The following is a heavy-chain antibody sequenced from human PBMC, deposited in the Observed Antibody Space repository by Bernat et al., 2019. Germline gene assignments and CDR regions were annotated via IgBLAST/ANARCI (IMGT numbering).Heavy chain of an antibody. Sequence: QVQLVQSGAEVAKPGASVKVSCKASGYTFTNYVMHWVRQAPGQRLEWMGWINGGNGNTKYSQNFQGRVTITRDTSATTAYMELSSLRSEDTAVYYCARWRWGYNWFDPWGQGTLVTFSS. CDR2: INGGNGNT. D-gene: IGHD3-16*01. CDR3: ARWRWGYNWFDP. V-gene: IGHV1-3*01. CDR1: GYTFTNYV. J-gene: IGHJ5*02.